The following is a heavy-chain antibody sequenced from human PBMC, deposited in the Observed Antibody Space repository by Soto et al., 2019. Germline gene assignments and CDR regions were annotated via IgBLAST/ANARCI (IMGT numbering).Heavy chain of an antibody. Sequence: QVQLQKCGAGLLKPSETLSLTCAVYGGSLSGYYWNWIRQPPGKGLEWIGEINHGGGTDYNPSLKSRVTISLETSKKQFSLKLNSVSAAYTAVYYCSRGQSSGSYYAEGGFDIWGQGTMVTVSS. J-gene: IGHJ3*02. V-gene: IGHV4-34*02. D-gene: IGHD1-26*01. CDR1: GGSLSGYY. CDR2: INHGGGT. CDR3: SRGQSSGSYYAEGGFDI.